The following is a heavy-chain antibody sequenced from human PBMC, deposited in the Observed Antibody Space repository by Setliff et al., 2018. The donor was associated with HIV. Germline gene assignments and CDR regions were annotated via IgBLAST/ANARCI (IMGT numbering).Heavy chain of an antibody. Sequence: PSETLSLTCAVYGESFNDYYWTWIRQPPGKGLEWIGEIDHSGNIKYHASLKSRVTISKDTSKNQISLKLRSVTAADTAVYYCARGLNYYGSGSYLPLGYWGQGTQVTVSS. CDR1: GESFNDYY. D-gene: IGHD3-10*01. CDR3: ARGLNYYGSGSYLPLGY. J-gene: IGHJ4*02. V-gene: IGHV4-34*01. CDR2: IDHSGNI.